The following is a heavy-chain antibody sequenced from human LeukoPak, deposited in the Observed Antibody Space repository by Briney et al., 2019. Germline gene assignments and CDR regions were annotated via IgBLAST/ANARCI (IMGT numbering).Heavy chain of an antibody. CDR1: GGSISTYC. J-gene: IGHJ4*02. Sequence: SETLSLTCTVSGGSISTYCWSWIRQPPGKGLEWIGYIYYSGNTNYNPSLKSRVTISVDTSKNQFSLKLSSVTAADTAVYHCARSYSSTWASFDYWGQGALVSVSS. CDR2: IYYSGNT. V-gene: IGHV4-59*01. CDR3: ARSYSSTWASFDY. D-gene: IGHD6-13*01.